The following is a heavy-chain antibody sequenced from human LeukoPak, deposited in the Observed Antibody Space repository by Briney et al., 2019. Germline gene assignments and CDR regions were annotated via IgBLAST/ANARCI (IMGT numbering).Heavy chain of an antibody. CDR1: GFTLSSNW. Sequence: GGSLRLSCAASGFTLSSNWMHWVRYAPGKGLVWVSRINNDGSSTSYADSVKGRFTISRDNAKDTLFLQMNSLRAEDTAVYYCVKYSSGWNWGQGTLVTVSS. J-gene: IGHJ4*02. V-gene: IGHV3-74*01. CDR3: VKYSSGWN. D-gene: IGHD6-19*01. CDR2: INNDGSST.